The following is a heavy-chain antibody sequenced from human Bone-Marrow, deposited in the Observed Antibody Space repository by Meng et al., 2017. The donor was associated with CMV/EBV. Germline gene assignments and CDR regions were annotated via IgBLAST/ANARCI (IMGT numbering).Heavy chain of an antibody. J-gene: IGHJ4*02. D-gene: IGHD2-2*01. CDR2: IYYNGST. CDR3: ASGSTSNLDY. CDR1: GGSISSGGYY. Sequence: TCTVSGGSISSGGYYWSWIRQHPGKGLEWIGYIYYNGSTYYNPSLKSRVTISVDTSKNQFSLKLSSVTAADTAVYYCASGSTSNLDYWGQGTLVTVSS. V-gene: IGHV4-31*03.